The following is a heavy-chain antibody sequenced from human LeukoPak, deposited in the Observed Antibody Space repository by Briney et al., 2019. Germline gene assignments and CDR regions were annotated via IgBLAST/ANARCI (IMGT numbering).Heavy chain of an antibody. J-gene: IGHJ4*02. Sequence: SETLSLTCTVSGGSISSSSYYWGWIRQPPGKGLEWIGSIYYSGSTYYNPSLKSRVTISVNTSKNQFSLKLSSVTAADTAVYYCARQAPYSGYDLNYWGQGTLVTVSS. V-gene: IGHV4-39*01. CDR2: IYYSGST. CDR1: GGSISSSSYY. CDR3: ARQAPYSGYDLNY. D-gene: IGHD5-12*01.